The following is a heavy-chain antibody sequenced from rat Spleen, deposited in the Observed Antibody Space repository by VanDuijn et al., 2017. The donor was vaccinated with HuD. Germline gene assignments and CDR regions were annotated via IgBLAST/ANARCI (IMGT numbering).Heavy chain of an antibody. D-gene: IGHD1-9*01. Sequence: EVQLVESGGGLVQPGRSLKLSCAASGFTFSDYIMAWVRQAPKKGLEWVATIRYDGGSTYYPDSVKGRFTISRDNAENTVYLQINSLRSEDTATYYCSKGMGLTNWGQGVMVTVSS. J-gene: IGHJ2*01. CDR1: GFTFSDYI. CDR2: IRYDGGST. CDR3: SKGMGLTN. V-gene: IGHV5S10*01.